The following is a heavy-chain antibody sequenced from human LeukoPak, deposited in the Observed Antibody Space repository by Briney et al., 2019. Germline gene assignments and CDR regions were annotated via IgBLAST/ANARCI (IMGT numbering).Heavy chain of an antibody. CDR2: INPSGGST. D-gene: IGHD2-15*01. CDR1: GYTFTSYG. V-gene: IGHV1-46*01. Sequence: ASVKVSCKASGYTFTSYGISWVRQAPGQGLEWMGIINPSGGSTSYAQKFQGRVTMTRDASTSTVYMELSSLRSEDTAVYYCARDRGSGDYYFDYWGQGTLVTVSS. J-gene: IGHJ4*02. CDR3: ARDRGSGDYYFDY.